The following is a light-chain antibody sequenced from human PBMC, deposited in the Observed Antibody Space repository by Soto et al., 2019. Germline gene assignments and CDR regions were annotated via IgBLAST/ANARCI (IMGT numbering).Light chain of an antibody. Sequence: DIVMTQSPDSLAVSLGERATINCKSSQRVLYSSNNKNYLAWYQQKPGQPPKLLIYWASTRESGVPDRFSGSGSGTDFTLTISSLQAADVAVYYCQQYVSLPLTFGGGTNVEIK. J-gene: IGKJ4*01. V-gene: IGKV4-1*01. CDR1: QRVLYSSNNKNY. CDR2: WAS. CDR3: QQYVSLPLT.